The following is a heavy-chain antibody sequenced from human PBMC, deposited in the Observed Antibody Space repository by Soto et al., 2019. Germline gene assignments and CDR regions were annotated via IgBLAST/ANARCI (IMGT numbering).Heavy chain of an antibody. V-gene: IGHV3-74*01. CDR3: TRGYCGSSNCAYAFDI. Sequence: RLSCAASGFTFRTYWMHWVRQAPGKGLEWVSRTNSDGSSTDYADSVKGRFTISKDNAKNTLSLQMNSLSADDTAVYYCTRGYCGSSNCAYAFDIWGQGTMVTVS. D-gene: IGHD2-2*01. CDR1: GFTFRTYW. J-gene: IGHJ3*02. CDR2: TNSDGSST.